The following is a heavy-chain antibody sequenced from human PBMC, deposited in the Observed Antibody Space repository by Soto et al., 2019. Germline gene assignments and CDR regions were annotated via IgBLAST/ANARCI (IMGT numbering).Heavy chain of an antibody. Sequence: GGSLRLSCAASGFTFSSYWMSWVRQAPGKGLEWVANIKQDGSEKYYVDSVKGRFTISRDNAKNSLYLQMNSLRAEDTAVYYSARDRGVATIWANAFDIWGQGTMVTVSS. J-gene: IGHJ3*02. V-gene: IGHV3-7*01. CDR3: ARDRGVATIWANAFDI. CDR2: IKQDGSEK. D-gene: IGHD5-12*01. CDR1: GFTFSSYW.